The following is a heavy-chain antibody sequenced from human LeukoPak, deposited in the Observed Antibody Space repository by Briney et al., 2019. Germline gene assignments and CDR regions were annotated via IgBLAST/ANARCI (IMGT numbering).Heavy chain of an antibody. J-gene: IGHJ4*02. Sequence: PGGSLRLSCAASGFTFSSYGMHWVRQAPGKGLEWVAVIWYDGSNKYYADSVKGRFTISRDNSKNTLYLQMNSLRAEDTAVYYCAKDQSGGSSGYPEPFDYWGRGTLVTVSS. CDR2: IWYDGSNK. CDR1: GFTFSSYG. V-gene: IGHV3-30*02. CDR3: AKDQSGGSSGYPEPFDY. D-gene: IGHD3-22*01.